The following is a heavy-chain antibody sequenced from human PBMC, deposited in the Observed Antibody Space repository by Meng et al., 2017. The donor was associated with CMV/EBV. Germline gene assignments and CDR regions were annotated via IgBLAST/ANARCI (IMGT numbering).Heavy chain of an antibody. V-gene: IGHV4-59*01. D-gene: IGHD3-3*01. CDR1: GGSISSYY. CDR3: ARWRGYWYFDL. Sequence: LTCTVSGGSISSYYWSWIRQPPGKGLEWIGYIYYSGSTNYNPSLKSRVTISVDTSKNQFSLKLSSVTAADTAVYYCARWRGYWYFDLWGRGTLVNVSS. CDR2: IYYSGST. J-gene: IGHJ2*01.